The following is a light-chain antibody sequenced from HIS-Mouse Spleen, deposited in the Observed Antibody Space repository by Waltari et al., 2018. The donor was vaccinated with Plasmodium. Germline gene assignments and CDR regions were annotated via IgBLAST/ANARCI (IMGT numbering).Light chain of an antibody. V-gene: IGKV6-21*01. CDR1: HSIGSS. CDR2: YAS. CDR3: QQSSSLPT. Sequence: EILLTQSPDFHAVTPKEKVTITCRASHSIGSSLHWYQQKPDQSPKLLIKYASQSFSGVPLRFSGSGSGTDFTLTSNSLEAEDAATYDCQQSSSLPTFGQGTKVEIK. J-gene: IGKJ1*01.